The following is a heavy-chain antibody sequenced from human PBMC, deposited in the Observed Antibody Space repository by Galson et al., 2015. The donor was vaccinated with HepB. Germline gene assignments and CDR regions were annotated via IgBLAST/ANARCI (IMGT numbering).Heavy chain of an antibody. V-gene: IGHV3-30-3*01. CDR3: ARDADSFLYSSGWYGGAFEI. D-gene: IGHD6-19*01. J-gene: IGHJ3*02. CDR2: ISYDGSNK. CDR1: GFTFSDYY. Sequence: SLRLSCAASGFTFSDYYMSWIRQAPGKGLEWVAVISYDGSNKYYADSVKGRFTISRDNSKNTLYLQMNSLRAEDTAVYYCARDADSFLYSSGWYGGAFEIWGQGTMVTVSS.